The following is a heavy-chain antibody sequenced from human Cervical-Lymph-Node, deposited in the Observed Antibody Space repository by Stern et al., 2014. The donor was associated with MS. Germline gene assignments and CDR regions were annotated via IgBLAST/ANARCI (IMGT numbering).Heavy chain of an antibody. J-gene: IGHJ4*02. Sequence: QIPLKESGPAVVKPTQTLTLTCTFSGFSLTTSGECLTWIRQPPGKALEWLALIEWDDDTYYSTSLRPRLTVSKDTSNNQVLLTVTNIDPVDTATYYCARACHRGELRPHFDAWGQGVLVTVSS. CDR1: GFSLTTSGEC. CDR2: IEWDDDT. CDR3: ARACHRGELRPHFDA. V-gene: IGHV2-70*01. D-gene: IGHD3-16*01.